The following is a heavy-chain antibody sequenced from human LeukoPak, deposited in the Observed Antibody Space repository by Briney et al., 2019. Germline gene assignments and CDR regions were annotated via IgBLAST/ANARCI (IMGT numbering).Heavy chain of an antibody. CDR3: AKVGHGDSYLDY. Sequence: GRSLRLSCAASGFTFSNYGMHWVRQAPGKGLEWVAVIWYDGSNKYYADSVKGRFTISRDNSKNTLYLQMNSLRAEDTAVYYCAKVGHGDSYLDYWGQGTLVTVSS. J-gene: IGHJ4*02. V-gene: IGHV3-33*06. CDR1: GFTFSNYG. CDR2: IWYDGSNK. D-gene: IGHD4-17*01.